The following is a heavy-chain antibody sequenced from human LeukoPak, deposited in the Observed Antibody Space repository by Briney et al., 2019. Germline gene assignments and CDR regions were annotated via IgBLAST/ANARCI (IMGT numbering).Heavy chain of an antibody. J-gene: IGHJ3*02. V-gene: IGHV3-23*01. CDR2: IRGGGTSE. D-gene: IGHD4-17*01. CDR1: GFTFSAYA. Sequence: GGSLRLSCTASGFTFSAYAMMWVRQAPGQGPEWVSAIRGGGTSEFYADSVKGRFRISRDNSKDTLFLQMNSLRAEDTAVYYCARDPNGDYIGAFDMWGPGTMVTVSS. CDR3: ARDPNGDYIGAFDM.